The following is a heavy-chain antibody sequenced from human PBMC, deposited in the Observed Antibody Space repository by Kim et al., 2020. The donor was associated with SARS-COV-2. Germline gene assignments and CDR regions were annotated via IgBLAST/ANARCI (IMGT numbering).Heavy chain of an antibody. CDR2: IKSKTDGGTT. J-gene: IGHJ4*02. CDR3: TTDWGYDYIWGSWY. D-gene: IGHD3-16*01. V-gene: IGHV3-15*01. CDR1: GFTFSNAW. Sequence: GGSLRLSCAASGFTFSNAWMSWVRQAPGKGLEWVGRIKSKTDGGTTDYAAPVKGRFTISRDDSKNTLYLQMNSLKTEDTAVYYCTTDWGYDYIWGSWYWGQGTLVTVSS.